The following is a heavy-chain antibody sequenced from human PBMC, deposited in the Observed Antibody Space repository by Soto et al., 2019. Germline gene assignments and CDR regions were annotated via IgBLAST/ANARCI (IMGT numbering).Heavy chain of an antibody. V-gene: IGHV3-21*01. CDR3: ARESEDLTSNFDY. Sequence: GGSLRLSCAASGFTFSRYSMNWVRQAPGKGLEWVSSISSTTNYIYYADSMKGRFTVSRDNAKNSVYLDINSLSAEDTAVYYCARESEDLTSNFDYWGQGTLVTVSS. CDR2: ISSTTNYI. CDR1: GFTFSRYS. J-gene: IGHJ4*02.